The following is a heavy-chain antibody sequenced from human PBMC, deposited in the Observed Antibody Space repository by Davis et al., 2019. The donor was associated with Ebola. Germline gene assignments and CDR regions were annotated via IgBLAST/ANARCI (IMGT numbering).Heavy chain of an antibody. J-gene: IGHJ4*02. CDR3: TGTVAGVDY. Sequence: PGGSLRLSCAAPGFTFSGSAMHWVRQASGKGLEWVGRIRSKANSYATAYAASVKGRFTISRDDSKNTAYLQMNSLKTEDTAVYYCTGTVAGVDYWGQGTLVTVSS. D-gene: IGHD6-19*01. V-gene: IGHV3-73*01. CDR1: GFTFSGSA. CDR2: IRSKANSYAT.